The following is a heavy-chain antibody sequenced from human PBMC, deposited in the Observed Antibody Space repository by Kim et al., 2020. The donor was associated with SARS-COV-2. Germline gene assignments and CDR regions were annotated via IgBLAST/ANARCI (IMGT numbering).Heavy chain of an antibody. Sequence: GGSLRLSCAASGFTFSSYAMSWVRQAPGKGLEWVSAISGSGGSTYYADSVKGRFTISRDNSKNTLYLQMNSLRAEDTAVYYCAKDGHYDSSGSTFDYWGQGTLVTVSS. J-gene: IGHJ4*02. CDR2: ISGSGGST. CDR3: AKDGHYDSSGSTFDY. CDR1: GFTFSSYA. V-gene: IGHV3-23*01. D-gene: IGHD3-22*01.